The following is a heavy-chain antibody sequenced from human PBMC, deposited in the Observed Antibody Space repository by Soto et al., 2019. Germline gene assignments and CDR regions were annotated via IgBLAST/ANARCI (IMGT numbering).Heavy chain of an antibody. Sequence: SETLSLTCTVSGGSISSGDYYWSWIRQPPGKGLEWIGYIYYSGSTYYNPSLKSRVTISVDTSKNQISLKLSSVTAADTAVYYCARLASYYDFWSGPTLYGMDVWGQGTTVTVSS. V-gene: IGHV4-30-4*01. CDR1: GGSISSGDYY. CDR3: ARLASYYDFWSGPTLYGMDV. J-gene: IGHJ6*02. D-gene: IGHD3-3*01. CDR2: IYYSGST.